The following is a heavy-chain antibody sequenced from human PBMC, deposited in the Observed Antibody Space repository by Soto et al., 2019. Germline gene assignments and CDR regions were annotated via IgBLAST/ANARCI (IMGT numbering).Heavy chain of an antibody. D-gene: IGHD6-6*01. CDR1: GNSSGVYTG. V-gene: IGHV4-4*02. Sequence: SVTLSLTCAVSGNSSGVYTGWRCVLQIPGKGPESIGEILHSGSVNYNPSLKSRVTISIAKSKNQVSLRLSSMTAADTALYYCAGLVGRGKFSRLQYWGQGTLVTVS. CDR3: AGLVGRGKFSRLQY. J-gene: IGHJ1*01. CDR2: ILHSGSV.